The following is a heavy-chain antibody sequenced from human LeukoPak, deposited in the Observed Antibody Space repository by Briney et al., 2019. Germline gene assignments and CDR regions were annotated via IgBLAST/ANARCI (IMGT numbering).Heavy chain of an antibody. CDR1: GFTFSSYA. J-gene: IGHJ4*02. Sequence: GGSLRLSCAASGFTFSSYAMTWVRQAPGKGLDWVSVISSSGGSPNYADSVRGRFTISRDNSKNTMFLQMNSLRVEDTAVYFCATHVGYCSGGNCYGDWGQGTLVTVSS. V-gene: IGHV3-23*01. CDR2: ISSSGGSP. D-gene: IGHD2-15*01. CDR3: ATHVGYCSGGNCYGD.